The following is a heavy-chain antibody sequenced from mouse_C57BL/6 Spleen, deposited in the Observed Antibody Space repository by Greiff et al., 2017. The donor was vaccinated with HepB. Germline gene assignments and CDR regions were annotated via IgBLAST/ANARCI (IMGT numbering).Heavy chain of an antibody. Sequence: DVQLQESGPGLVKPSQSLSLTCSVTGYSITSGYYWNWIRQFPGNKLEWMGYISYDGSNNYNPSLKNRISITRDTSKNQFFLKLNSVTTEDTATYYCARGLTGTKGTYWGQGTLVTVSA. CDR3: ARGLTGTKGTY. V-gene: IGHV3-6*01. D-gene: IGHD4-1*01. CDR1: GYSITSGYY. CDR2: ISYDGSN. J-gene: IGHJ3*01.